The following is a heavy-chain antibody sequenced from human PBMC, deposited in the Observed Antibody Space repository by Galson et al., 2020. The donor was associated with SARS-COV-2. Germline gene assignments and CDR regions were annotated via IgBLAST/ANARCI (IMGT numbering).Heavy chain of an antibody. CDR2: ITGSGDYT. V-gene: IGHV3-23*01. J-gene: IGHJ3*02. D-gene: IGHD2-21*01. Sequence: GESLKISCAASGFTFSNYAMVWVRQTPGKGLEWVSSITGSGDYTYFADCVRGRFTISRDNSRNTLDVQMNNLRAEDTALYYCARYSPRTGRTVGCVFDIWGQGTLVTVSS. CDR3: ARYSPRTGRTVGCVFDI. CDR1: GFTFSNYA.